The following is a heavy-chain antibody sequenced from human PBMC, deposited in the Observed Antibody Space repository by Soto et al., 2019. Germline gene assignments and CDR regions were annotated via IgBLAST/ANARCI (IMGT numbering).Heavy chain of an antibody. CDR2: ISSGGSTI. CDR1: EFAFSSYS. V-gene: IGHV3-48*02. CDR3: ASAIRYYSRSPTSGAFDI. Sequence: HPGGSLRLSCAASEFAFSSYSMNWVRQAPGRGLEWVSYISSGGSTIYYADSVKGRFTISRDNAENSLYLQMNSLRDEDTAVYYCASAIRYYSRSPTSGAFDIWGQGTMVTVSS. D-gene: IGHD6-6*01. J-gene: IGHJ3*02.